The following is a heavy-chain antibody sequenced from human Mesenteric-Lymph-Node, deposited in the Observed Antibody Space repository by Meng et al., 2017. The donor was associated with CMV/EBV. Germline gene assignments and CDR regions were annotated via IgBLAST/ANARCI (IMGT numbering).Heavy chain of an antibody. D-gene: IGHD2-2*01. CDR2: IIPILGIA. V-gene: IGHV1-69*04. CDR1: GGTFSSYT. Sequence: SVKVSCKASGGTFSSYTISWVRQAPGQGLEWMGRIIPILGIANYAQKFQGRVTITADKSTSTAYMELSSLRSEDTAVYYCARETAAASPWFDPWGQGTLVIVSS. J-gene: IGHJ5*02. CDR3: ARETAAASPWFDP.